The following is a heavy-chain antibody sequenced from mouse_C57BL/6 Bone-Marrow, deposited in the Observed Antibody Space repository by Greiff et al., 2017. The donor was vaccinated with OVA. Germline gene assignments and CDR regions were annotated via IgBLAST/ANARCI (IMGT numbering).Heavy chain of an antibody. CDR2: ISDGGSYT. CDR3: ARRAGSSSFAY. Sequence: EVQRVESGGGLVKPGGSLKLSCAASGFTFSSYAMSWVRPTPEKRLEWVATISDGGSYTYYPDNVKGRFTISRDNAKNNLYLQMSQLKSEDTAMYYCARRAGSSSFAYWGQGTLVTVSA. V-gene: IGHV5-4*03. CDR1: GFTFSSYA. D-gene: IGHD1-1*01. J-gene: IGHJ3*01.